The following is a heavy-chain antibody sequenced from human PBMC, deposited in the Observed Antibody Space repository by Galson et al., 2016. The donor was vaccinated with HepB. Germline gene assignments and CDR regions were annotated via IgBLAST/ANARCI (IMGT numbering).Heavy chain of an antibody. Sequence: SLRLSCAASGLTFTNHAMHWVRQAPGKGLDWVAVIWHDGSDQYYADSVKGRFTISRDNSKNTLYLQMNSLRAEDTAVYYCAREPRGSTYGLDFWGQGTLVTVSS. J-gene: IGHJ4*02. V-gene: IGHV3-33*01. CDR1: GLTFTNHA. D-gene: IGHD5-18*01. CDR2: IWHDGSDQ. CDR3: AREPRGSTYGLDF.